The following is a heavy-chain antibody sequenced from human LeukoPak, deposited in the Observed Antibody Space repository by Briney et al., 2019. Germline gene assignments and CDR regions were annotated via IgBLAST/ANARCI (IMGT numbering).Heavy chain of an antibody. V-gene: IGHV3-21*01. CDR1: GFTFSSSE. Sequence: GGSLRLSCAASGFTFSSSEMNWVRQAPGKGLEWVSSISSTSSHIYYADSVDGRFTISRDNAQKLLYLQMNSLRAEDTALYFCAKLRGTQLRYFDIDYWGQGILVTVSS. CDR3: AKLRGTQLRYFDIDY. J-gene: IGHJ4*02. CDR2: ISSTSSHI. D-gene: IGHD3-9*01.